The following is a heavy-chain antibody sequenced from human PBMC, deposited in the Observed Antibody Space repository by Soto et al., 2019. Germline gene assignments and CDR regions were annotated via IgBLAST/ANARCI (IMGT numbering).Heavy chain of an antibody. V-gene: IGHV4-31*03. Sequence: QVQLQESGPGLVKPSQTLSLTCSVSGASIRGGGYYWSWIRQTPGKGLEWIGYIYYSGTTYYNPSLTRRVTMSVDMSKNQFSLQLSSVTAADTAVYHCARGGPGGWYFDLWGRGTLVTVSS. CDR3: ARGGPGGWYFDL. J-gene: IGHJ2*01. D-gene: IGHD3-10*01. CDR1: GASIRGGGYY. CDR2: IYYSGTT.